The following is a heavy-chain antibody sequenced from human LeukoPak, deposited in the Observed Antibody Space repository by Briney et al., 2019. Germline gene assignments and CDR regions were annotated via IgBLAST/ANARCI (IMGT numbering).Heavy chain of an antibody. CDR1: GFTFNNYD. CDR3: ARSFHCSGGRGYLDFLL. V-gene: IGHV3-13*01. D-gene: IGHD2-15*01. CDR2: IGTEGDT. Sequence: PGASLRLSCAASGFTFNNYDMHWVRHPAGKGPEWVAAIGTEGDTYYPDSVKGRFTISRENGKNSLFLQMDSLSAGDSAVYYCARSFHCSGGRGYLDFLLWGQGTLVTVSS. J-gene: IGHJ1*01.